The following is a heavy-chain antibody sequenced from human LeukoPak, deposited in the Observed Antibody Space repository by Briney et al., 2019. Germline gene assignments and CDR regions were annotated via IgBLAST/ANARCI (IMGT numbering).Heavy chain of an antibody. V-gene: IGHV3-48*02. CDR1: GFSFNKYV. Sequence: GGSLRLSCAASGFSFNKYVVNWVRQAPRKGLEWVSYISSSSTTIYYADSVKGRFTISRDNAKNSLYLQMNSLRDEDTAVYYCARDSYGNSGYYYVSDYWGQGTLVTVSS. CDR3: ARDSYGNSGYYYVSDY. CDR2: ISSSSTTI. D-gene: IGHD3-22*01. J-gene: IGHJ4*02.